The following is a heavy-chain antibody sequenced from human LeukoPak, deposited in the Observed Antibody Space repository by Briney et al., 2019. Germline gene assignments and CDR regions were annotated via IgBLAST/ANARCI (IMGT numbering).Heavy chain of an antibody. Sequence: PSETLSLTCAVYGGSFSGYYWSWIRQPPGKGLEWIGEINHSGSTNYNPSLKSRVTISVDTSKNQFSLKLSSVTAADTAVYYCARAGLGYSGYDSLRGCFDYWGQGTLVTVSS. CDR3: ARAGLGYSGYDSLRGCFDY. D-gene: IGHD5-12*01. J-gene: IGHJ4*02. CDR2: INHSGST. CDR1: GGSFSGYY. V-gene: IGHV4-34*01.